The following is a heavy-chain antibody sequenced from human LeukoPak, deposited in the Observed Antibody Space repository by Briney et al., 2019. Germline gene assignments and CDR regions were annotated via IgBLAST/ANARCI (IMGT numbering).Heavy chain of an antibody. V-gene: IGHV3-7*01. CDR1: GFTFSNYA. D-gene: IGHD6-19*01. J-gene: IGHJ6*02. CDR2: IEPDGSRK. Sequence: GGSLRLSCAASGFTFSNYAMHWVRQAPGKGLEWVANIEPDGSRKYYVGSVQGRFTISRDNTKNSLFLQMNSLRAEDTAVYYCYSTGWYEYYYTGMDVWGQGTTVTVSS. CDR3: YSTGWYEYYYTGMDV.